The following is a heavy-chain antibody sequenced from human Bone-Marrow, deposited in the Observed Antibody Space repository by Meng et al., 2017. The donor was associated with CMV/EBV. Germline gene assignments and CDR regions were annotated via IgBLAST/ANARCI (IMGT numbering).Heavy chain of an antibody. J-gene: IGHJ4*02. V-gene: IGHV1-3*01. CDR3: ATAGLIVPALGF. CDR1: GYTFTSYS. CDR2: INAGNGNT. Sequence: QAQLVQSGTEVQKPGASVKLSCKASGYTFTSYSTHWVRQAPGQRLEWMGWINAGNGNTKYSQKFQGRVTITRDTSASTAYMELSSLRSEDTAVYYCATAGLIVPALGFWGQGTLVTVSS. D-gene: IGHD2-2*01.